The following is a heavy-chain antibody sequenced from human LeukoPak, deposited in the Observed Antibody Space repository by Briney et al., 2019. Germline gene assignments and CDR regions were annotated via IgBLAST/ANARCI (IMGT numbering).Heavy chain of an antibody. CDR1: GGTFSSYA. J-gene: IGHJ4*02. V-gene: IGHV1-69*04. CDR3: ARDILAPYYDSSGYGAGGY. Sequence: SVKVSCKASGGTFSSYAISWVRQAPGQGLEWMGRIIPILGIANYAQKFQGRVTMTRDTSTSTVYMELSSLRSEDTAVYYCARDILAPYYDSSGYGAGGYWGQGTLVTVSS. CDR2: IIPILGIA. D-gene: IGHD3-22*01.